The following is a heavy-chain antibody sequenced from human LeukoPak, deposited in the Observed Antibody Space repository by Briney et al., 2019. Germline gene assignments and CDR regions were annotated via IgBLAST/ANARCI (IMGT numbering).Heavy chain of an antibody. V-gene: IGHV5-10-1*01. CDR2: IDPSDSYT. CDR1: GYSFTSYW. Sequence: GESLRISCKGSGYSFTSYWISWVRQMPGKGLEWMGRIDPSDSYTNYSPSFQGHVTISADKSISTAYLQWSSLKASDTAMYYCARGGAVERYCSSTSCYWVDAFDIWGQGQWSPSLQ. CDR3: ARGGAVERYCSSTSCYWVDAFDI. J-gene: IGHJ3*02. D-gene: IGHD2-2*01.